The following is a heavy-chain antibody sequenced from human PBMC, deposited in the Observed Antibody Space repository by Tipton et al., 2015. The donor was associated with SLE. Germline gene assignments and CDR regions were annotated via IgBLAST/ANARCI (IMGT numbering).Heavy chain of an antibody. CDR3: ARGGCGGDCLDY. J-gene: IGHJ4*02. V-gene: IGHV3-30*02. CDR1: GFTFSSYG. CDR2: IRYDGSNK. D-gene: IGHD2-21*02. Sequence: SLRLSCAASGFTFSSYGMHWVRQAPGKGLEWVAFIRYDGSNKNYADSVKGRFTISRDNSKNTLFLQMNSLRVEDTAVYYCARGGCGGDCLDYWGQGTLVTVSS.